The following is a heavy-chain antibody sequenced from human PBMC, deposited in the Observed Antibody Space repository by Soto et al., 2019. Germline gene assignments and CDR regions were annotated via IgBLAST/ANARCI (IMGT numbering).Heavy chain of an antibody. CDR2: ISPSDDRT. D-gene: IGHD2-2*01. J-gene: IGHJ4*02. CDR1: GYTFTSYX. V-gene: IGHV1-46*01. Sequence: QVQLVQSGTEVKEPGASVKVSCKASGYTFTSYXIHWVRQAPGQGLEWMGIISPSDDRTNYAQKFQGRVTMTRDTPTSTVYMELSSLSFDDTAVYHCAIGFCGSRRYYFENWGQGTLIVVSS. CDR3: AIGFCGSRRYYFEN.